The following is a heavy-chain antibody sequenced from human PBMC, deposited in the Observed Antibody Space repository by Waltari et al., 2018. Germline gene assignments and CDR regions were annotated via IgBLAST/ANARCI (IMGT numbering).Heavy chain of an antibody. CDR3: ASAVGGERDY. CDR1: GGSISSYY. J-gene: IGHJ4*02. D-gene: IGHD2-21*01. V-gene: IGHV4-59*08. CDR2: IYYSGST. Sequence: QVQLQESGPGLVKPSETLSLTCTASGGSISSYYWSWIRQPPGKGLEWIGYIYYSGSTNYNPSLKSRVTISVDTSKNQFSLKLSSVTAADTAVYYCASAVGGERDYWGQGTLVTVSS.